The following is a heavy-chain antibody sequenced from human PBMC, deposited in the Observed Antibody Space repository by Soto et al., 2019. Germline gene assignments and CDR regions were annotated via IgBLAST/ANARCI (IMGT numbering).Heavy chain of an antibody. V-gene: IGHV3-30*03. D-gene: IGHD2-2*01. CDR2: ISYDGSNK. CDR3: ATGDIVVVPAAIFY. CDR1: GFTFSSYG. J-gene: IGHJ4*02. Sequence: QVQLVESGGGVVQPGRSLRLSCAASGFTFSSYGMHWVRQAPGKGLEWVAVISYDGSNKYYADSVKGRFTISRDNSKNPLYLQMNSLRSEDTAVYYCATGDIVVVPAAIFYWCSGTLVTFSS.